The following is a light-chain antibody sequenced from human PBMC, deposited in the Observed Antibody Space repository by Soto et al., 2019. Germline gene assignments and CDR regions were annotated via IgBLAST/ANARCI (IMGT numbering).Light chain of an antibody. J-gene: IGLJ2*01. CDR3: SSYTRSSTLVV. CDR2: EVS. V-gene: IGLV2-14*01. Sequence: QSALTQPASVSGSPGQSITISCTGTSSDVGGYNYVSWYQQHPGKAPKLMIYEVSNRPSGVSNRFSGSKSANTASLTISGLQAEDEADYYCSSYTRSSTLVVFGGGTQLTVL. CDR1: SSDVGGYNY.